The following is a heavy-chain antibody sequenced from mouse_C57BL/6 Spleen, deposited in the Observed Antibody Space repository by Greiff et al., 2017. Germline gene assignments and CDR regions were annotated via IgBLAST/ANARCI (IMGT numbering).Heavy chain of an antibody. CDR3: ARELGGNFDY. J-gene: IGHJ2*02. D-gene: IGHD4-1*01. CDR1: GYTFTDYY. V-gene: IGHV1-26*01. Sequence: EVQLQQSGPELVKPGASVKISCKASGYTFTDYYMNWVKQSHGKSLEWIGDINTNSGGTSYNQKFKGKATLTVYQSSSTAYMELRSLTSEDSAVYYCARELGGNFDYWGQGTSLTVSS. CDR2: INTNSGGT.